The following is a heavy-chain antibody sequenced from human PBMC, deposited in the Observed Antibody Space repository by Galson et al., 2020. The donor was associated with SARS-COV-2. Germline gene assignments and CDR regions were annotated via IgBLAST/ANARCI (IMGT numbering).Heavy chain of an antibody. V-gene: IGHV3-21*01. J-gene: IGHJ4*02. D-gene: IGHD3-16*01. CDR1: GFTFSSYS. CDR2: ISSSSSYI. CDR3: ARDRLSFDY. Sequence: KIGESLKISCAASGFTFSSYSMNWVRQAPGKGLEWVSSISSSSSYIYYADSVKGRFTISRDNAKNSLYLQMNSLRAEDTAVYYCARDRLSFDYWGQGTLVTVSS.